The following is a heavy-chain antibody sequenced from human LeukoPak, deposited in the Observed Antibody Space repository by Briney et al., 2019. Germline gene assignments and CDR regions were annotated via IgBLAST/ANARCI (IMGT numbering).Heavy chain of an antibody. CDR3: ARAIQTWELLR. J-gene: IGHJ4*02. Sequence: PGGSLRLSCAASGFTFSSYSMNWVRQAPGKGLEWVSSTSSSSSYIYYADSVKGRFTISRDNAKNSLYLQMNSLRAEDTAVYYCARAIQTWELLRWGQGTLVTVSS. V-gene: IGHV3-21*01. CDR2: TSSSSSYI. CDR1: GFTFSSYS. D-gene: IGHD1-26*01.